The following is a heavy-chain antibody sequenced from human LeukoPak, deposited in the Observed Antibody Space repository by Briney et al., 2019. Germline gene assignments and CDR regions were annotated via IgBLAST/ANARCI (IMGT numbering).Heavy chain of an antibody. Sequence: ASVKVSCKASGYTFTDYYMHWVRQAPGQGLEWMGWINPNSGDTNYAQKFQGRVTMTRDTSISTAYMELSRLRSDDTAVYYCARDSRGVTTDYWGQGTLVTVSS. D-gene: IGHD4-17*01. V-gene: IGHV1-2*02. CDR3: ARDSRGVTTDY. J-gene: IGHJ4*02. CDR2: INPNSGDT. CDR1: GYTFTDYY.